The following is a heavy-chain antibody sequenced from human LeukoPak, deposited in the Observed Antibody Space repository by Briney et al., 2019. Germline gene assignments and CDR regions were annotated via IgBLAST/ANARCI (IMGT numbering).Heavy chain of an antibody. J-gene: IGHJ6*02. CDR1: GFTFSSYW. V-gene: IGHV3-7*03. D-gene: IGHD3-16*01. Sequence: GGSLRLSCAASGFTFSSYWMNWARKAPGKGLEWVASINHNGYVNYYVDSVKGRFTISRDNAKNSLYLQMSNLRAEDTAVYFCARGGGLDVWGQGATVTVSS. CDR2: INHNGYVN. CDR3: ARGGGLDV.